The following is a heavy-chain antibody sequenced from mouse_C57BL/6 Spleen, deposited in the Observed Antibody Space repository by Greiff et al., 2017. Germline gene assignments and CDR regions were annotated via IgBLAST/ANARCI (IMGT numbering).Heavy chain of an antibody. CDR1: GYSFTGYY. CDR3: ASHYYGSRAWFAY. Sequence: VQLQQSGPELVKPGASVKISCKASGYSFTGYYMNWVKQSPEKSLEWIGEINPSTGGTTYNQKFKAKATLTVDKSSSTAYMQLKSLTSEDSAVYYCASHYYGSRAWFAYWGQGTLVTVSA. J-gene: IGHJ3*01. V-gene: IGHV1-42*01. CDR2: INPSTGGT. D-gene: IGHD1-1*01.